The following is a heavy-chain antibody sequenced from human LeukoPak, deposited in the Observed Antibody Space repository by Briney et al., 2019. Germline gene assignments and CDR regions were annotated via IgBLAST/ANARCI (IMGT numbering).Heavy chain of an antibody. CDR3: ARGNDYGDYYFDH. CDR2: IYSGGST. J-gene: IGHJ4*02. D-gene: IGHD4-17*01. V-gene: IGHV3-66*01. Sequence: GGSLRLSCAASGFTVSSNCMNWVRQAPGKGLEWVSVIYSGGSTHYADSVKGRFTISRDNSKNTVYLQMNSLRAEDTAVYYCARGNDYGDYYFDHWGQGTLVTVSS. CDR1: GFTVSSNC.